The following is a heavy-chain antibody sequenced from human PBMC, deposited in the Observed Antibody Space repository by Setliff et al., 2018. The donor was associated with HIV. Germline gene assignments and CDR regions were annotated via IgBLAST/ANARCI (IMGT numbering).Heavy chain of an antibody. Sequence: PSETLSLTCSVSGGSISSGGYYWSWIRQHPGKGLEWIGYIYYSGTVYYNPSLKSLVTISVDTSKDKFSLKLSSVTAADTAVYYCARGLRSSTYYYYYYMDVWGKGTTVTVSS. D-gene: IGHD6-6*01. CDR3: ARGLRSSTYYYYYYMDV. CDR2: IYYSGTV. V-gene: IGHV4-31*01. CDR1: GGSISSGGYY. J-gene: IGHJ6*03.